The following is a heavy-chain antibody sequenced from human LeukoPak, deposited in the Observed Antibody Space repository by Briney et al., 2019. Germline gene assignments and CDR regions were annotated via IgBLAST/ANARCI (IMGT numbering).Heavy chain of an antibody. D-gene: IGHD2-21*01. V-gene: IGHV1-2*02. Sequence: ASVKVSCKASGYTFTGYYMHWVRQAPGQGLEWMGWINPINGDTNYGQKFQGRVTMTRDTSISTVYMDLRRLRSDDEAVYYCARGGLTAYWGQGTLVTVSS. CDR2: INPINGDT. J-gene: IGHJ4*02. CDR1: GYTFTGYY. CDR3: ARGGLTAY.